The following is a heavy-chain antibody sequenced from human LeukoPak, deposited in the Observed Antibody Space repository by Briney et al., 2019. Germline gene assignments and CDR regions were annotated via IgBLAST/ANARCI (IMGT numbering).Heavy chain of an antibody. CDR2: INTDGSST. J-gene: IGHJ4*02. CDR1: GFPFSSYW. Sequence: GGTLGLPGAASGFPFSSYWIHWVPHHPGRGWVGVSRINTDGSSTSYAGSVKGRITISRDNAKNTLYLQMNSLRAEDTAVYYCARDDYSNFNFDWWGQGTLVTVSS. V-gene: IGHV3-74*01. CDR3: ARDDYSNFNFDW. D-gene: IGHD4-11*01.